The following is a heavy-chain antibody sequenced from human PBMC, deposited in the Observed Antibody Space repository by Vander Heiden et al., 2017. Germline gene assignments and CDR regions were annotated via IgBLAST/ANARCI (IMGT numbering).Heavy chain of an antibody. CDR3: ARQTGSSDAFDI. CDR2: ISSSSSYI. Sequence: EVQLVESGGGLVKPGGSLRLPCAAPRFTFRSYSRNWVRQAPGKGLEWVSAISSSSSYIYYADSVKRRFTISRDNAKNSLYLQMNSLRAEDTAVYYCARQTGSSDAFDIWGQGTMVTVSS. V-gene: IGHV3-21*01. J-gene: IGHJ3*02. CDR1: RFTFRSYS.